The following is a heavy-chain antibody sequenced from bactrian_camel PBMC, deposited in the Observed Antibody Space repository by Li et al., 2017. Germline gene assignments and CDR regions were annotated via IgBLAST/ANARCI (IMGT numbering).Heavy chain of an antibody. CDR1: GYTYSHCT. D-gene: IGHD1*01. Sequence: HVQLVESGGGSVQAGGSLRLSCAASGYTYSHCTMVWYRQAPGKGRELVSTIRGDGRTKSADSVKGRLTMSRDNAKNILYLQMNNLKPEDTGVYYCAPGWMPDSRCGLGQGTQVTVS. J-gene: IGHJ4*01. V-gene: IGHV3S55*01. CDR2: IRGDGRT.